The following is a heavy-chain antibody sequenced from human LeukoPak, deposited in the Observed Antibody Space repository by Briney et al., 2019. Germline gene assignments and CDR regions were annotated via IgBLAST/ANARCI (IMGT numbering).Heavy chain of an antibody. CDR3: ARVGWGNYYYYMDV. J-gene: IGHJ6*03. V-gene: IGHV4-4*07. CDR2: IYTSGST. Sequence: SETLTLTCTVSGGSISSYYWSWIRQPAGKGLEWIGRIYTSGSTNYNPSLKSRVTMSVDTSKNQFSLKLSSVTAADTAVYYCARVGWGNYYYYMDVWGKGTTVTVSS. D-gene: IGHD3-16*01. CDR1: GGSISSYY.